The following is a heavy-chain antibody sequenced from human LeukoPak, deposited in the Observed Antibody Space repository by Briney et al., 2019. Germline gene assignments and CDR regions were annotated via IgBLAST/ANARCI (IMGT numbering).Heavy chain of an antibody. V-gene: IGHV3-30*04. CDR1: GFTFSSYA. CDR2: ISYDGSNK. J-gene: IGHJ4*02. Sequence: GGSLRLSCAASGFTFSSYAMHWVRQAPGKGLEWVAVISYDGSNKYYADSVKGRFTISRDNSKNTLYLQMDRLRAEDTAVYYCASDIVVVPAASDYWGQGTLVTVSS. D-gene: IGHD2-2*01. CDR3: ASDIVVVPAASDY.